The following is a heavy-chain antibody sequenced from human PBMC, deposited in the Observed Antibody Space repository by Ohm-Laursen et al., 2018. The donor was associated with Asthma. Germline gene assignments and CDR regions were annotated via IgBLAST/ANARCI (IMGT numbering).Heavy chain of an antibody. CDR2: IYYSWST. V-gene: IGHV4-59*01. J-gene: IGHJ4*02. D-gene: IGHD2-15*01. CDR3: ARVGPLGYCSGGSCYSRFDY. Sequence: TLSLTCTVSGGSISSYYWSWIRQPPGKGLEWIGYIYYSWSTNYNPSLKSRVTISVDTSKYQFSLKLSSVTAADTAVYYCARVGPLGYCSGGSCYSRFDYWGQGTLVTVSA. CDR1: GGSISSYY.